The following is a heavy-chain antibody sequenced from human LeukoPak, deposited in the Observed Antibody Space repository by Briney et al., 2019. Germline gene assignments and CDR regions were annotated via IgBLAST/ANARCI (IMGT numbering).Heavy chain of an antibody. J-gene: IGHJ6*02. Sequence: SETLSLTCAVYGGSFSGYTWRWSWIRQPPGKGLERIGEINHSGSTSCNPSLESRVTISVDTSKNQFSLRLSSVTAADTAVYYCATAPILRGEGGEHYKYGMDVWGQGTTVIVSS. CDR2: INHSGST. CDR1: GGSFSGYT. D-gene: IGHD2-2*02. CDR3: ATAPILRGEGGEHYKYGMDV. V-gene: IGHV4-34*01.